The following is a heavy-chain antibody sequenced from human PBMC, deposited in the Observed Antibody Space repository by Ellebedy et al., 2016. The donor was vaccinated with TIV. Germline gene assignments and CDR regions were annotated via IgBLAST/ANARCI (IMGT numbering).Heavy chain of an antibody. CDR3: ARNQYYEFWSGFLVIDV. Sequence: GESLKISCAASGSTFSSHWLQWGREAPGKGLVWGECNHSDGSSLRYADYVKGRFTISRDNAKNTLYLQMNRLRAEDTAGYYWARNQYYEFWSGFLVIDVWGQGTTVALSS. V-gene: IGHV3-74*01. CDR2: NHSDGSSL. CDR1: GSTFSSHW. D-gene: IGHD3-3*01. J-gene: IGHJ6*02.